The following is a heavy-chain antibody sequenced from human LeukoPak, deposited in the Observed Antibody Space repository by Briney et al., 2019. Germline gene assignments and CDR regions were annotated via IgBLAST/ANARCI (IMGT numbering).Heavy chain of an antibody. CDR3: ASAKVVPASGFYYFDY. V-gene: IGHV3-21*01. Sequence: PGGSLRLSCAASGFTFSSYSMNWVRQAPGKGLEWVSSISSSSSYIYYADSVKGRFTISRDNAKNSLYLQMNSLRAEDTAVYYCASAKVVPASGFYYFDYWGQGTLVTVSS. D-gene: IGHD2-2*01. CDR1: GFTFSSYS. CDR2: ISSSSSYI. J-gene: IGHJ4*02.